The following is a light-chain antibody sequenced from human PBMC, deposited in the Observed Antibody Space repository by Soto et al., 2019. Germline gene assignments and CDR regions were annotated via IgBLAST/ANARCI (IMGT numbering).Light chain of an antibody. J-gene: IGKJ1*01. Sequence: EIVLTQSPATLSLSPGERATLSRRASQSVSSYLAWYQQKPGQAPRLLIYDASNRATGIPARFSGSGSGTDFTLTISSLEPEDFAVYYCQQRSNGGWTFGQGTKVEIK. CDR2: DAS. CDR1: QSVSSY. CDR3: QQRSNGGWT. V-gene: IGKV3-11*01.